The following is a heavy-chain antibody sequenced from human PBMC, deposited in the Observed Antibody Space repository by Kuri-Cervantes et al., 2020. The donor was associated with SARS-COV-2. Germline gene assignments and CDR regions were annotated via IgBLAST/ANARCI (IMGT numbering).Heavy chain of an antibody. V-gene: IGHV4-4*07. CDR1: GYSISSGYY. CDR3: ASLDCTNGVCYQAG. Sequence: SETLSLTCAVSGYSISSGYYWSWIRQPAGKGLEWIGRIYTSGSTNYNPSLKSRVTMSVDTSKNQFSLKLSSVTAADTAVYYCASLDCTNGVCYQAGWGQGTLVTVSS. D-gene: IGHD2-8*01. CDR2: IYTSGST. J-gene: IGHJ4*02.